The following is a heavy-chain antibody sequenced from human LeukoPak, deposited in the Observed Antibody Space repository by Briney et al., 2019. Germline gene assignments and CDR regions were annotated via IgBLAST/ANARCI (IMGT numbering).Heavy chain of an antibody. CDR1: GFNFGDYG. D-gene: IGHD3-10*01. CDR2: IRSKSYGGTA. J-gene: IGHJ5*02. CDR3: SRGDSGSS. Sequence: PGGSLRLSCTASGFNFGDYGLTWVRQAPGKGLEWLGFIRSKSYGGTAEYAASVRGRFITSRDDSKSIAYLQINSLKTEDTGVYFCSRGDSGSSWGQGTLVTVSS. V-gene: IGHV3-49*04.